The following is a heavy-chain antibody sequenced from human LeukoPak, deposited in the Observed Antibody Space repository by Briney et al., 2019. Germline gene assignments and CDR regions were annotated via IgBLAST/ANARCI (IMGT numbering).Heavy chain of an antibody. J-gene: IGHJ4*02. CDR2: MNPTNGNT. V-gene: IGHV1-8*01. Sequence: ASVKVSCKASGYTFTSYDINWVRQATGQGLEWMGWMNPTNGNTGYAQKFQSRVTMTGDTSRSTAYLELSSLTSEDTAVYYCARPPMGVGALEWGQGTLVTVSS. CDR3: ARPPMGVGALE. CDR1: GYTFTSYD. D-gene: IGHD1-26*01.